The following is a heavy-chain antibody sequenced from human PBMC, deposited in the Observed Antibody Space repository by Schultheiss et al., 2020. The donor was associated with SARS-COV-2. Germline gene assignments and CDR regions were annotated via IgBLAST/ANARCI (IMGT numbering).Heavy chain of an antibody. CDR1: GFTISSYG. CDR3: TTDLLIRPRGYYYDGMDD. D-gene: IGHD2-15*01. CDR2: ISYDGSNK. V-gene: IGHV3-30*03. Sequence: GGSLSLTCAASGFTISSYGLHWVRQAPGKGLEWVAVISYDGSNKYYADSVQGRFTISRDNAKNTLYLQMNSLKTEDTAVYYCTTDLLIRPRGYYYDGMDDWGQGTTVTVSS. J-gene: IGHJ6*02.